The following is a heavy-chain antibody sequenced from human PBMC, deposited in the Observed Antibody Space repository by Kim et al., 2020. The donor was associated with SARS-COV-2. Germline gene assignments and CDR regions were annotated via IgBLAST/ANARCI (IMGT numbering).Heavy chain of an antibody. J-gene: IGHJ4*02. CDR1: GGSISSYY. V-gene: IGHV4-59*13. D-gene: IGHD6-13*01. Sequence: SETLSLTCTVSGGSISSYYWSWIRQPPGKGLEWIGYIYYSGSTNYNPSLKSRVTISVDTSKNQFSLKLSSVTAADTAVYYCARGTRRYSSSWSPPFDYWGQGTLVTVSS. CDR3: ARGTRRYSSSWSPPFDY. CDR2: IYYSGST.